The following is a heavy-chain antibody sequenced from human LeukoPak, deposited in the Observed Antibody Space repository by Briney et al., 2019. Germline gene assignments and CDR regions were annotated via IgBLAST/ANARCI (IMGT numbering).Heavy chain of an antibody. CDR2: IKSDGRT. V-gene: IGHV3-74*01. D-gene: IGHD3-22*01. CDR3: ARAPSEIGGYYPEYFRH. CDR1: GFTFSNYW. J-gene: IGHJ1*01. Sequence: GGSLRLSCAASGFTFSNYWMHWVRQAPGKGLVWVSRIKSDGRTNYADSVKGRFTISRDNAKNIVSLQMNSLRAEDTGVYYCARAPSEIGGYYPEYFRHWGQGTLVTVSS.